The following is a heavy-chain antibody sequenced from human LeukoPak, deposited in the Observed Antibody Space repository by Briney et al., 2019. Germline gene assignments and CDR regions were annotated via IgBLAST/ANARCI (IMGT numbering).Heavy chain of an antibody. Sequence: PGGSLRLSCAASGFTFSSYAMSWVRQAPGKGLEWVSAISGSGGSTYYADSVKGRFTISRDNSKNTLYLQMNSLRAEDTAVYYCAKADIDCSSTSCLYFDYWGQGTLVTVSS. V-gene: IGHV3-23*01. CDR1: GFTFSSYA. CDR3: AKADIDCSSTSCLYFDY. J-gene: IGHJ4*02. D-gene: IGHD2-2*01. CDR2: ISGSGGST.